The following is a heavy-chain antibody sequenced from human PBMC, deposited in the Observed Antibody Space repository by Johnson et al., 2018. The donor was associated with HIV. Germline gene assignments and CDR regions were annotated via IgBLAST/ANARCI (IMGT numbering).Heavy chain of an antibody. V-gene: IGHV3-30*18. Sequence: QVQLVESGGGVVQPGRSLRLSCAASGFTLSSYAMDWVRQAPGKGLEWVAVISKDGNNKYYADSVKGRFTISRDNSENTLYLQMNSLRAEDTAVYYCTKEVPSAITIGDAFDIWGQGTMVTVSS. CDR3: TKEVPSAITIGDAFDI. J-gene: IGHJ3*02. CDR1: GFTLSSYA. CDR2: ISKDGNNK. D-gene: IGHD6-25*01.